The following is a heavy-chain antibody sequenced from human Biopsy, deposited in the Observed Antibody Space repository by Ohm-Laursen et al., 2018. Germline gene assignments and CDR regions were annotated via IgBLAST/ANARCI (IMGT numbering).Heavy chain of an antibody. CDR2: ISHTGYT. J-gene: IGHJ1*01. Sequence: TLSLTCTVSGGSFTGHYWTWIRQPPGKGLEWIGHISHTGYTSYKSSLKSRVTISLDTSRKHFSLRLTSLAVADTAVYYCARGSNEYGGLYFPHWGQGTLVTVSS. V-gene: IGHV4-59*11. D-gene: IGHD4-23*01. CDR1: GGSFTGHY. CDR3: ARGSNEYGGLYFPH.